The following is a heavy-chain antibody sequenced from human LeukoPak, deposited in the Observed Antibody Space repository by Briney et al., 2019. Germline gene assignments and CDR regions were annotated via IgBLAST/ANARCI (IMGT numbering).Heavy chain of an antibody. CDR2: MNPNSGNT. CDR3: ARSSSSWYSAYYYYYYGMDV. J-gene: IGHJ6*02. V-gene: IGHV1-8*01. CDR1: GYTFTSYD. Sequence: ASVKVSCKASGYTFTSYDINWVRQATGQGLEWMGWMNPNSGNTGYAQKFQGRVTMTRNTSISTAYMELSSLRSEDTAVYYCARSSSSWYSAYYYYYYGMDVWGQGTTVTVSS. D-gene: IGHD6-13*01.